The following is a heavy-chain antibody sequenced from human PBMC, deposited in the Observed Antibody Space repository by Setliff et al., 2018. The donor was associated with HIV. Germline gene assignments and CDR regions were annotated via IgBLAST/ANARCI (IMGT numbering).Heavy chain of an antibody. Sequence: GASVKVSCKASGYALTDFYIHWVRQAPGQGLEWMGWITPNSGGTEYAVNFQGRVTMTRDTSISTAHMELSRLTSDDTAVYYCARGVWELPPYYMDVWGKGTTVTVSS. CDR1: GYALTDFY. CDR3: ARGVWELPPYYMDV. CDR2: ITPNSGGT. V-gene: IGHV1-2*02. D-gene: IGHD1-26*01. J-gene: IGHJ6*03.